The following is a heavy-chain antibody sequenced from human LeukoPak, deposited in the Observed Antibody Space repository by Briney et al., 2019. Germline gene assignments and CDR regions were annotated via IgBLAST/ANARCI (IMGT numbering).Heavy chain of an antibody. J-gene: IGHJ4*02. D-gene: IGHD5-18*01. CDR2: INPNSGGT. Sequence: ASVKVSCKASGYTFTGYYMHWVRQAPGQGLEWMGWINPNSGGTNYAQKFQGRVTMTRDASISTAYMELSRLRSDDTAVYYCARAPWIQLWLPPDYWGQGTLVTVPS. CDR1: GYTFTGYY. CDR3: ARAPWIQLWLPPDY. V-gene: IGHV1-2*02.